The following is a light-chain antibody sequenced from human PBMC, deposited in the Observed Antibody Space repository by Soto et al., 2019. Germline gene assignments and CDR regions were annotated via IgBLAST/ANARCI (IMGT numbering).Light chain of an antibody. CDR1: SSDVGSYNR. CDR3: SSYTSSSTYV. J-gene: IGLJ1*01. CDR2: EVS. Sequence: QSALTQPPSVSGSPGQSVAISCTGTSSDVGSYNRVSWNQQPPGTAPKVMIYEVSNRPSGVPDRFSGSKSGNTASLTISGLQAEDEADYYCSSYTSSSTYVFGTVTKVTVL. V-gene: IGLV2-18*02.